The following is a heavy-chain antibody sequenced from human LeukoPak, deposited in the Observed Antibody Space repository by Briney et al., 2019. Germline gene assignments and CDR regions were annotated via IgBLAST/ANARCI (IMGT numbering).Heavy chain of an antibody. CDR1: GGSISGYF. J-gene: IGHJ4*02. CDR3: ARGTEKTRISGYYSFDH. Sequence: SETLSLTCTVSGGSISGYFWTWIRQPAGKELEWIGRVYTSGTTYYNPSLESRVTISLDTFNNQFSLRVTSVTAAGTAIYYCARGTEKTRISGYYSFDHWGRGLLVTDSS. V-gene: IGHV4-4*07. D-gene: IGHD5-12*01. CDR2: VYTSGTT.